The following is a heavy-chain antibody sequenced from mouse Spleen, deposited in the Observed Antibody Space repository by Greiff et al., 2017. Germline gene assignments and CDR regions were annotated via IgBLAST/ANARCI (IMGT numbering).Heavy chain of an antibody. J-gene: IGHJ3*01. CDR2: INPSSGYT. CDR1: GYTFTSYT. Sequence: VQLQQSGAELARPGASVKMSCKASGYTFTSYTMHWVKQRPGQGLEWIGYINPSSGYTKYNQKFKDKATLTADKSSSTAYMQLSSLTSEDSAVYYCARTDGKYVGFAYWGQGTLVTVSA. V-gene: IGHV1-4*01. D-gene: IGHD2-1*01. CDR3: ARTDGKYVGFAY.